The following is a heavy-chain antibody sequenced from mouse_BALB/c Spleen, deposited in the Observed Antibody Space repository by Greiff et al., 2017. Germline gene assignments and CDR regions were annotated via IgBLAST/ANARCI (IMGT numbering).Heavy chain of an antibody. J-gene: IGHJ3*01. D-gene: IGHD2-4*01. CDR1: GYTFTDYN. Sequence: VQLQQSGPELVKPGASVKISCKASGYTFTDYNMHWVKQSHGKSLEWIGYIYPYNGGTGYNQKFKSKATLTADKSSSTAYMQLSSLTSEDSAVYYCARRYYDYDEGFAYWGQGTLVTVSA. CDR2: IYPYNGGT. CDR3: ARRYYDYDEGFAY. V-gene: IGHV1S29*02.